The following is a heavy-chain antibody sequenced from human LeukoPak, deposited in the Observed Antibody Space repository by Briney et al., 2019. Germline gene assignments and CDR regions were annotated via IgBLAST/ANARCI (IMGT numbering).Heavy chain of an antibody. Sequence: PGGSLRLSCAASGFTFSNAWMSWVRQAPGKGLEWVGRIKSKTDGGTTDYAAPVKRRFTISRDDSKNTLYLQMNSLRTEDTAVYYCTTDGLVVVPAAPFDYWGQGTLVTVSS. V-gene: IGHV3-15*01. J-gene: IGHJ4*02. CDR2: IKSKTDGGTT. CDR3: TTDGLVVVPAAPFDY. CDR1: GFTFSNAW. D-gene: IGHD2-2*01.